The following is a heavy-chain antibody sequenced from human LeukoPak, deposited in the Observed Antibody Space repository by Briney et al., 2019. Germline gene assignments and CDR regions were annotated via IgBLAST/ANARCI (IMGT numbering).Heavy chain of an antibody. V-gene: IGHV4-38-2*02. CDR1: GYSISSGYY. D-gene: IGHD7-27*01. Sequence: SETLSLTCTVSGYSISSGYYWGCIRQPPGKGLEWIGSIFHSGSTYYNPSLKSRVTISVDTSKNQFSLKLSSVTAADTAVYYCARDLGFIIDYWGQGTLVTVSS. J-gene: IGHJ4*02. CDR2: IFHSGST. CDR3: ARDLGFIIDY.